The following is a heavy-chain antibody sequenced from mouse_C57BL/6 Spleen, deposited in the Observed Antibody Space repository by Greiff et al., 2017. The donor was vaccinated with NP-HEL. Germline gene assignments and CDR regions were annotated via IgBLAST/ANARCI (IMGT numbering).Heavy chain of an antibody. Sequence: VQLQQPGAELVRPGSSVKLSCKASGHTFTSYWMHWVKQRPIQGLEWIGNIDPSDSETHYNQKFKDKATLTVDKSSSTAYMELRSLTSEDSAVYYCARGTTVVATNYFDYWGQGTTLTVSS. D-gene: IGHD1-1*01. J-gene: IGHJ2*01. V-gene: IGHV1-52*01. CDR1: GHTFTSYW. CDR3: ARGTTVVATNYFDY. CDR2: IDPSDSET.